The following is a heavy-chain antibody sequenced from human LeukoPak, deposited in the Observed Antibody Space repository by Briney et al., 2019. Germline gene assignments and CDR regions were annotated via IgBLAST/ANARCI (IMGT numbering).Heavy chain of an antibody. CDR3: ARDLYVPGVQWYFDY. V-gene: IGHV1-69*05. Sequence: SVKVSCKASGGTFSSYAISWVRQAPGQGLEWMGGIIPIFGTANYAQKFQGRVTITTDESTSTAYMELSSLRSEDTAVYHCARDLYVPGVQWYFDYWGQGTLVTVSS. J-gene: IGHJ4*02. CDR2: IIPIFGTA. D-gene: IGHD2-8*01. CDR1: GGTFSSYA.